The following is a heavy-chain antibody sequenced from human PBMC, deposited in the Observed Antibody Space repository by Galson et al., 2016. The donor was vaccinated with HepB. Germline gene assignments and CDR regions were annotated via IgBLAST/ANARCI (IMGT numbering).Heavy chain of an antibody. V-gene: IGHV5-51*01. CDR1: GYTFDTYW. CDR2: VYPGDSDA. Sequence: QSGAEVKKPGESLKISCKGSGYTFDTYWIAWVRQKPGKGLEWMGIVYPGDSDARYSPSFQGQATMSADKSISTAYVQWSSLKASDTAFYYCARREQTSGTDYWGQGTLVTVSS. J-gene: IGHJ4*02. D-gene: IGHD1-26*01. CDR3: ARREQTSGTDY.